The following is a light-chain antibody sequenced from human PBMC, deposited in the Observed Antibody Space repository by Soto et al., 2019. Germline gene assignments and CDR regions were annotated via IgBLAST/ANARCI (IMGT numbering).Light chain of an antibody. CDR1: QSVRNN. J-gene: IGKJ5*01. Sequence: EIMMTQSPATLSVSPGESATLSCRASQSVRNNLAWYQQKPGQAPRLLIYYASTRATGIPARFSGSGSGTEFTLTISSLQSEDFALYYCQQYNDWPPITFGPGTRLDIK. CDR2: YAS. CDR3: QQYNDWPPIT. V-gene: IGKV3-15*01.